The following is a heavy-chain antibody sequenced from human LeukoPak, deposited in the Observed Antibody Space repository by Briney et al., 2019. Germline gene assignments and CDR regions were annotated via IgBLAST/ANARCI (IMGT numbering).Heavy chain of an antibody. Sequence: GGSLRLSCAASGFPFSDYFMSWIRQAPGKGLEWVSYISSSGSTIYYADSVKGRFTISRDNAKNSLYLQLNSLRAEDTAVYHCARDSRFESSTYYRDYWGPGTLVTVSS. V-gene: IGHV3-11*01. J-gene: IGHJ4*02. CDR3: ARDSRFESSTYYRDY. D-gene: IGHD3-22*01. CDR2: ISSSGSTI. CDR1: GFPFSDYF.